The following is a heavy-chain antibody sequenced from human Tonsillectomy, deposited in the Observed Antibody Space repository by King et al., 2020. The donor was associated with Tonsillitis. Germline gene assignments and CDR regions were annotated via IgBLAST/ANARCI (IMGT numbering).Heavy chain of an antibody. J-gene: IGHJ3*02. Sequence: VQLVESGGGVVQPGRSLRLSCAASGFTFSRYTMHWVRQAPGKGLEWVAFISSDGRKNNYADSVKGRFTISRDNSKNTLYLQMNRLRTDDTAVYYCAREKDGYIDAFDIWGQGTMVTVSS. CDR1: GFTFSRYT. D-gene: IGHD5-24*01. CDR2: ISSDGRKN. V-gene: IGHV3-30*04. CDR3: AREKDGYIDAFDI.